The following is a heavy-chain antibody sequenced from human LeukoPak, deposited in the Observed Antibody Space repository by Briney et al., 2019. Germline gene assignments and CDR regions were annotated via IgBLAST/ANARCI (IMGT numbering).Heavy chain of an antibody. J-gene: IGHJ4*02. Sequence: ASVKVSCTASGGTFSSYAISWVRQAPGQGLEWMGGIIPIFGTANYAQKFQGRVTITADESTSTAYMELSSLRSEDTAVYYCARDDYGDYGLDYWGQGTLVTVSS. V-gene: IGHV1-69*13. D-gene: IGHD4-17*01. CDR3: ARDDYGDYGLDY. CDR1: GGTFSSYA. CDR2: IIPIFGTA.